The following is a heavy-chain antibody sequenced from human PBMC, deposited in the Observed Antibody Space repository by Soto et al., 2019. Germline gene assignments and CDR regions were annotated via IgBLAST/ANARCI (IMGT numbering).Heavy chain of an antibody. CDR1: GYTFTSYY. V-gene: IGHV1-46*01. CDR3: ARDFGSYYYDSSGYLHFDY. J-gene: IGHJ4*02. D-gene: IGHD3-22*01. CDR2: INPSGGST. Sequence: GASLKVSCKASGYTFTSYYMHWVRQAPGQGLEWMGIINPSGGSTSYAQKFQGRVTMTRDTSTSTVYMELSSLRSEDTAVYYCARDFGSYYYDSSGYLHFDYWGQGTLVTVSS.